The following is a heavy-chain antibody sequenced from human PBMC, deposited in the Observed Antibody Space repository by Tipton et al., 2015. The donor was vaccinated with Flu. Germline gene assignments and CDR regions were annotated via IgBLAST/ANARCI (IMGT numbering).Heavy chain of an antibody. V-gene: IGHV3-11*01. CDR1: GFTFSDYY. CDR3: ARDRDSAARLITSH. CDR2: ISSSGSTI. D-gene: IGHD6-6*01. J-gene: IGHJ4*02. Sequence: SLRLSCAASGFTFSDYYMSWIRQAPGKGLEWVSYISSSGSTIYYADSVKGRFTISRDNAKNSLYLQMNSLRAEDTAVYYCARDRDSAARLITSHWGQGTLFTVSS.